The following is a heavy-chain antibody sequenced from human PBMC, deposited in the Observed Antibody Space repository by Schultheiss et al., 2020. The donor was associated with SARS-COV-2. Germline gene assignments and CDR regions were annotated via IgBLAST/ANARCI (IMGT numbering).Heavy chain of an antibody. J-gene: IGHJ4*02. CDR1: GFTFSSYA. V-gene: IGHV3-19*01. Sequence: GESLKISCAASGFTFSSYAMGWVRQAPGKGLEWVSGVSWNGSRTHYADSVMGRFTISRDNAKNSLYLQMDSLRAEDTAVYYCARRGDHDDSDYDYWGQGALVTVSS. CDR2: VSWNGSRT. CDR3: ARRGDHDDSDYDY. D-gene: IGHD4-11*01.